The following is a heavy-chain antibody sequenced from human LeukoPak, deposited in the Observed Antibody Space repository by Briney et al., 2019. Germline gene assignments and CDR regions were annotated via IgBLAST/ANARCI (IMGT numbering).Heavy chain of an antibody. CDR1: GYSFTSYL. Sequence: GGSLQISCKGSGYSFTSYLIGWVRQMPAKGLEWMGIIYPGDSDTRYSPSFQGQVTISADKSISTAYLQWSSLKASDTAMYYCARQPYCGGDCLDYFDYWGQGTLVTVSS. D-gene: IGHD2-21*02. CDR2: IYPGDSDT. CDR3: ARQPYCGGDCLDYFDY. J-gene: IGHJ4*02. V-gene: IGHV5-51*01.